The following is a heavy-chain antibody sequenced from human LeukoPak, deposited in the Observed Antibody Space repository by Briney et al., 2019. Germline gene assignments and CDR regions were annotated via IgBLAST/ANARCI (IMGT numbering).Heavy chain of an antibody. J-gene: IGHJ4*02. Sequence: GRSLRLSCAASGFTFSSYGMHWVRQAQGKGLEWVAVISYDGSNKYYADSVKGRFTISRDNSKNTLYLQMNSLRAEDTAVYYCAKDKSGEFDYWGQGTLVTVSS. D-gene: IGHD1-26*01. CDR1: GFTFSSYG. CDR3: AKDKSGEFDY. CDR2: ISYDGSNK. V-gene: IGHV3-30*18.